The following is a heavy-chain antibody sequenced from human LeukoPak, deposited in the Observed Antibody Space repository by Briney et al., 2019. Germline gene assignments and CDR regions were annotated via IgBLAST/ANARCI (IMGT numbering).Heavy chain of an antibody. J-gene: IGHJ4*02. D-gene: IGHD2-15*01. CDR3: ARDCGTYCSGGSDY. Sequence: ASVKVSCKASGYTFTSYGISWVRQAPGQGLEWMGWISAYNGNTNYAQKLQGRVTITRNTSISTAYMELSSLRSEDTAVYYCARDCGTYCSGGSDYWGQGTLVTVSS. CDR2: ISAYNGNT. CDR1: GYTFTSYG. V-gene: IGHV1-18*01.